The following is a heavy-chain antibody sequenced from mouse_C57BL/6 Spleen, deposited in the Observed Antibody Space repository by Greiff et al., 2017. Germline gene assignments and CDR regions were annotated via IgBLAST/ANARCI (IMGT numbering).Heavy chain of an antibody. CDR3: ARQGYFDV. CDR1: GFTFSDYG. CDR2: ISSGSSTI. V-gene: IGHV5-17*01. Sequence: EVKLMESGGGLVKPGGSLKLSCAASGFTFSDYGMHWVRQAPEKGLEWVAYISSGSSTIYYADTVKGRFTIARDNAKNTLCLQMTSLRSEDTAMYYCARQGYFDVWGTGTTVTVSS. J-gene: IGHJ1*03.